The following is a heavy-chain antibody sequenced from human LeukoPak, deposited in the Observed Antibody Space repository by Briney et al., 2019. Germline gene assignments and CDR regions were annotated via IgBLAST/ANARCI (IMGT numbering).Heavy chain of an antibody. V-gene: IGHV3-23*01. D-gene: IGHD4-17*01. CDR2: IRGSGGST. Sequence: GGSLRLSCAASGFTVSNNCMSWVRQAPGKGLEWVSAIRGSGGSTYYADSVKGRFTISRDNSKNTLYLQMNSLRAEDTAVYYCAKALRLTRSTYYFDYWGQGTLVTVSS. J-gene: IGHJ4*02. CDR3: AKALRLTRSTYYFDY. CDR1: GFTVSNNC.